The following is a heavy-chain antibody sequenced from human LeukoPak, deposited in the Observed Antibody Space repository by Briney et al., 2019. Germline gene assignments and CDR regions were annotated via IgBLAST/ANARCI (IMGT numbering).Heavy chain of an antibody. CDR3: ASISPSSRYFDL. V-gene: IGHV1-2*06. J-gene: IGHJ2*01. Sequence: ASVKVSCKASGYTFTGYYMHWGRQAPGQGLEWMGRINPNSGGTNYAQKFQGRVTMTRDTSISTAYMELSRLRSDDTAAYYCASISPSSRYFDLWGRGTLVTVSS. CDR1: GYTFTGYY. CDR2: INPNSGGT.